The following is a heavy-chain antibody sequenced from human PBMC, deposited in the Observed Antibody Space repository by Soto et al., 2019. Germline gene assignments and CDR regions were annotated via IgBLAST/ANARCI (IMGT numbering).Heavy chain of an antibody. CDR1: GFTFSSDA. CDR3: AKLATVTRVGDY. J-gene: IGHJ4*02. CDR2: ISGSGGST. Sequence: EVQLLESGGGLVQPGGSLSLFCAASGFTFSSDAMSWVRQAPGKGLEWVSAISGSGGSTYYADSVKGRFTISRDNSKNTLYLQMNSLRAEDTAVYYCAKLATVTRVGDYWGQGTLVTDSS. D-gene: IGHD4-17*01. V-gene: IGHV3-23*01.